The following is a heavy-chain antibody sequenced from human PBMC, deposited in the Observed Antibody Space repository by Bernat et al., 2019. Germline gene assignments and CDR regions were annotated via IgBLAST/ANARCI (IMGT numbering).Heavy chain of an antibody. J-gene: IGHJ4*02. V-gene: IGHV3-23*01. CDR1: GFTFSNYA. CDR2: IGGSDGNT. CDR3: SRPGGSYVFRGFDS. D-gene: IGHD1-26*01. Sequence: EVQLLESGGGLVQPGGSLRLSCAASGFTFSNYAMSWVRQAPWKGLEWVSAIGGSDGNTYYADSVKGRFTISRDNSKNILYLHMNSLRAEDTAVYSCSRPGGSYVFRGFDSWGQGTLVTVSS.